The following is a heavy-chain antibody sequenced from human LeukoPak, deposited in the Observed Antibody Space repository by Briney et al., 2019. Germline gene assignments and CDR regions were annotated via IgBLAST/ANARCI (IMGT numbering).Heavy chain of an antibody. D-gene: IGHD1-14*01. J-gene: IGHJ2*01. CDR1: GYRFTSYW. V-gene: IGHV5-51*01. CDR3: ARRKDWYFDL. CDR2: IYPGDSNT. Sequence: GESLKTSCQGSGYRFTSYWIGWVRQVPGQGLEWLGIIYPGDSNTRYSPSLQGQVTISADDSINTAYLQWRSLTASDTAIYYCARRKDWYFDLWGPGTLVTVSS.